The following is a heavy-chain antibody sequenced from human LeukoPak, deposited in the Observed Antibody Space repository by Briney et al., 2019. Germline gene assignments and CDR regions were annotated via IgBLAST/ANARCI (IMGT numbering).Heavy chain of an antibody. D-gene: IGHD2-15*01. CDR2: IYTSGST. V-gene: IGHV4-61*02. CDR3: ARESCSGGSCWIDY. Sequence: SQTLSLTCTVSGGSISSGSYYWSWIRQPARKGLEWIGRIYTSGSTNYNPSLKSRVTISVDTSKNQFSLKLSSVTAADTAVYYCARESCSGGSCWIDYWGQGTLVTVSS. CDR1: GGSISSGSYY. J-gene: IGHJ4*02.